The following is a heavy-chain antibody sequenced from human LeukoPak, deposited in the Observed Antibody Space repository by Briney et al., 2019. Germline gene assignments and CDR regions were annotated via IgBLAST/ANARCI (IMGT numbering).Heavy chain of an antibody. V-gene: IGHV4-34*01. Sequence: SETLSLTCAVYGGSFSGYCWSWIRQPPGKGLEWIAEINHSGSTNYNPSLKSRVTISVDPSKDQFSLKLSSVTAADTAVYYCARVYCSGGSCYRHHNWFDPWGQGTLVTVSS. J-gene: IGHJ5*02. D-gene: IGHD2-15*01. CDR1: GGSFSGYC. CDR3: ARVYCSGGSCYRHHNWFDP. CDR2: INHSGST.